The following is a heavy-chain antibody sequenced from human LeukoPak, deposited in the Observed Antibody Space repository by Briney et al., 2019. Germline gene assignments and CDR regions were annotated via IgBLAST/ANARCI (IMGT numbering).Heavy chain of an antibody. CDR1: GGSFSGYY. J-gene: IGHJ4*02. CDR3: ARAYCSGGSCYSRALDY. Sequence: PSETLSLTCAVYGGSFSGYYWSWIRQPPGKGLEWIGEINHSGSTNYNPSLKSRVTISVDTSKNQFSLKLSSVTAADTAVYYCARAYCSGGSCYSRALDYWGQGTLVTVSS. D-gene: IGHD2-15*01. CDR2: INHSGST. V-gene: IGHV4-34*01.